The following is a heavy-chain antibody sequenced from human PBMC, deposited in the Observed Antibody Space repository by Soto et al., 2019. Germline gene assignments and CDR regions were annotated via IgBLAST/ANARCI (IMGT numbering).Heavy chain of an antibody. Sequence: QVQLQESGPGLVKPSETLSLTCTVSGGSISSYYWSWIRQPPGKGLEWIGYIYYSGSTNYNPSLKSRVTLXXDXSXXQFSLKLSSVTAADTAVYYCARGYRAAAGTSWFDPWGQGTLVTVSS. CDR1: GGSISSYY. CDR3: ARGYRAAAGTSWFDP. D-gene: IGHD6-13*01. J-gene: IGHJ5*02. CDR2: IYYSGST. V-gene: IGHV4-59*08.